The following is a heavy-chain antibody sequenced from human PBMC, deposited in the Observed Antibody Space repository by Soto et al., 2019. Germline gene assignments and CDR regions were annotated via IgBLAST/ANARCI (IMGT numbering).Heavy chain of an antibody. V-gene: IGHV3-30*18. Sequence: HPGGSLRLSCAASGFTFSSYGMHWVRQAPGKGLEWVAVISYDGSNKYYADSVKGRFTISRDNSKNTLYLQMNSLRAEDTAVYYCAKAGSGWYGFTWGQGTLVTVSS. D-gene: IGHD6-19*01. J-gene: IGHJ5*02. CDR1: GFTFSSYG. CDR2: ISYDGSNK. CDR3: AKAGSGWYGFT.